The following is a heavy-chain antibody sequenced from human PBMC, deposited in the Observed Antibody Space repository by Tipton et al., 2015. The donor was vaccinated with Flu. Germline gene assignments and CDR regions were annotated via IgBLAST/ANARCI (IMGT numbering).Heavy chain of an antibody. CDR1: GGSMTTYK. J-gene: IGHJ5*02. CDR2: IYSFGAT. CDR3: ARRDYSNYVSDPKNWFDP. D-gene: IGHD4-11*01. V-gene: IGHV4-59*01. Sequence: TLSLTCSVSGGSMTTYKWSWIRQSPGKGLEWIGLIYSFGATNYNPSLKGRVAISIDTSKNQFSLRLTSVTAADTAIYYCARRDYSNYVSDPKNWFDPWGQGTLVTVSS.